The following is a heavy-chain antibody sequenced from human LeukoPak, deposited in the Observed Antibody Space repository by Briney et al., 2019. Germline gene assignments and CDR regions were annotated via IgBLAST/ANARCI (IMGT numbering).Heavy chain of an antibody. CDR1: GGSISSYY. D-gene: IGHD3-22*01. CDR3: ARDLYYYDSSGYYFFDY. J-gene: IGHJ4*02. V-gene: IGHV4-4*07. Sequence: SETLSLTCIVSGGSISSYYWSWIRQPAGKGLEWIGRIYTSGSTNYNPSLKSRVTMSVDTSKNQFSLKLSSVTAADTAVYYCARDLYYYDSSGYYFFDYWGQGTLVTVSS. CDR2: IYTSGST.